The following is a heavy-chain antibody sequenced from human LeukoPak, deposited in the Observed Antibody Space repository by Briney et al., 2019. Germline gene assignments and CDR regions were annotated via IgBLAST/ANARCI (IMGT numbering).Heavy chain of an antibody. CDR1: GGSISSSSYY. Sequence: SETLSLTCTVSGGSISSSSYYWGWIRQPPGKGLEWIGSIYYSGSTYYNPSLKSRVTISVDTSKNQFSLKLSSVTAADTAVYYCARLYQYQLLLGFDPWGQGTPVTVSS. CDR3: ARLYQYQLLLGFDP. V-gene: IGHV4-39*01. J-gene: IGHJ5*02. D-gene: IGHD2-2*01. CDR2: IYYSGST.